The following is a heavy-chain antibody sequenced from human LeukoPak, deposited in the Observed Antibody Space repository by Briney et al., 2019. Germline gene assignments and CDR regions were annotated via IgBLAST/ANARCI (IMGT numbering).Heavy chain of an antibody. D-gene: IGHD2-21*01. CDR3: ARRSGYCGGECYTY. CDR2: INHSGST. Sequence: SETLSLTCAVYGGSFSGYYWSWIRQPPGKGLEWIGEINHSGSTNYNPSLKSRVTISVDTSKNQFSLKLSSVTAADTAVYYCARRSGYCGGECYTYWGQGTLVTVSS. V-gene: IGHV4-34*01. CDR1: GGSFSGYY. J-gene: IGHJ4*02.